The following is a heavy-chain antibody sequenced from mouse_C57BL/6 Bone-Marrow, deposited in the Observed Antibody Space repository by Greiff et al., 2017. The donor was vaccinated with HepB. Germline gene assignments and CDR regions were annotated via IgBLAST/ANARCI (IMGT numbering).Heavy chain of an antibody. CDR1: GFTFSSYA. J-gene: IGHJ2*01. Sequence: EVQLVESGEGLVKPGGSLKLSCAASGFTFSSYAMSWVRQTPEKRLEWVAYISSGGDYIYYADTVKGRFTISRDNARNTLYLQMSSLKAEDTAMYYCTRGEGYYGSSLDYWGQGTTLTVSS. D-gene: IGHD1-1*01. CDR3: TRGEGYYGSSLDY. CDR2: ISSGGDYI. V-gene: IGHV5-9-1*02.